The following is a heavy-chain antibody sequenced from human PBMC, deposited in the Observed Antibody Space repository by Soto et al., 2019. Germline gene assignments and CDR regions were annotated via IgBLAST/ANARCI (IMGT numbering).Heavy chain of an antibody. CDR3: ARGLSVTVTTPSYYFDY. Sequence: LSLTCTVSGGSISSYYWSWIRQPPGKGLEGIGYIYYSGSTNYNPSLKSRVTISVEMSKNQFSLKLSSVTAADTAVYYSARGLSVTVTTPSYYFDYWGQGSLVTVSS. V-gene: IGHV4-59*08. CDR1: GGSISSYY. J-gene: IGHJ4*02. CDR2: IYYSGST. D-gene: IGHD4-17*01.